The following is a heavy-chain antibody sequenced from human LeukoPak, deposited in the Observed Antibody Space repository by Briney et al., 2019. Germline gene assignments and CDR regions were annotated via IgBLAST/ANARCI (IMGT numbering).Heavy chain of an antibody. V-gene: IGHV3-23*01. J-gene: IGHJ4*02. Sequence: AGGSLRLSCAASGFTFSSYAMSWVRQAPGKGLEWVSAISGSGGSTYYADSVKGRFTISRDNSKNTLYLQMNSLRAEDTAVYYCAKGRDRYGYGDFDFWGQGTLVTVSS. CDR2: ISGSGGST. D-gene: IGHD5-18*01. CDR3: AKGRDRYGYGDFDF. CDR1: GFTFSSYA.